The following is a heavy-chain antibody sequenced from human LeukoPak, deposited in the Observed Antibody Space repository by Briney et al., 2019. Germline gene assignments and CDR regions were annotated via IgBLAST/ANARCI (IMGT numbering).Heavy chain of an antibody. J-gene: IGHJ4*02. CDR2: IIPIFGTA. CDR3: ASPGNPFGVVRY. Sequence: GASVKVSFTASGGTFSSYAISWVRQAPGQGLEWMGGIIPIFGTANYAQKFQGRVTITADESTSTAYMELSSLRSEDTAVYYCASPGNPFGVVRYWGQGTLVTVSS. D-gene: IGHD3-3*01. V-gene: IGHV1-69*13. CDR1: GGTFSSYA.